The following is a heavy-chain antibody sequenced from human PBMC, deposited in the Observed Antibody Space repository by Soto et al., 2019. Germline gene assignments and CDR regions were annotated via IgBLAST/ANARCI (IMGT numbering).Heavy chain of an antibody. D-gene: IGHD2-2*01. CDR1: GFTLSDYY. Sequence: EVQLVESGGGLVQPGGSLRLSCAASGFTLSDYYMDWVRQAPGKGLEWVGRTRNRANGYTTEYAASVKGRFTISRDDSNNSLYLQMNSLKTEDTAVYYCARGGSTNWRYFDYWGQGTLFTVSS. V-gene: IGHV3-72*01. CDR2: TRNRANGYTT. CDR3: ARGGSTNWRYFDY. J-gene: IGHJ4*02.